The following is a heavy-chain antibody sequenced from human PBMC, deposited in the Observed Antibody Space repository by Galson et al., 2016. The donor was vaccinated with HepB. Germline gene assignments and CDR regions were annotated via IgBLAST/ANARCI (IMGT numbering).Heavy chain of an antibody. V-gene: IGHV3-74*01. J-gene: IGHJ3*02. CDR1: GFIFSTYW. D-gene: IGHD4-17*01. CDR2: INSDGSST. CDR3: ARETPTTAGAFDI. Sequence: SLRLSCAASGFIFSTYWMSWVRQAPGKGLVWVSRINSDGSSTSYADSVKGRFTISRDNAKNTLYLQMNSLRAEDTAVYYCARETPTTAGAFDIWGQGTMVTVSS.